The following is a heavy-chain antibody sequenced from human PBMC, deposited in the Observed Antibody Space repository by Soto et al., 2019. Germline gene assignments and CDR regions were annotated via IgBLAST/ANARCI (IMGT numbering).Heavy chain of an antibody. CDR1: GGTFSSYA. CDR2: IIPIFGTA. Sequence: SVKVSCKASGGTFSSYAISWVRQAPGQGLEWMGGIIPIFGTANYAQKFQGRVTITADESTSTAYMELSSLRSEDTAVHYCARDSGGSYYWFDPWGQGTLVTVSS. D-gene: IGHD1-26*01. V-gene: IGHV1-69*13. CDR3: ARDSGGSYYWFDP. J-gene: IGHJ5*02.